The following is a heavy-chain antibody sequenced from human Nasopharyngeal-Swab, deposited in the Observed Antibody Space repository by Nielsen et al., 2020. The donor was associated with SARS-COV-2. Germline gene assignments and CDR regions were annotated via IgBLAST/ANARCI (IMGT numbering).Heavy chain of an antibody. J-gene: IGHJ5*02. CDR1: GGSFSGYY. V-gene: IGHV4-34*01. CDR2: INHSGST. CDR3: AREQIYYGSGSYYPNWFDP. Sequence: SEPLSLNCAVYGGSFSGYYWSWIRQPPGKGLEWIGEINHSGSTNYNPSLKSRVTISVDTSKNQFSLKLSSVTAADTAVYYCAREQIYYGSGSYYPNWFDPWGQGTLVTVSS. D-gene: IGHD3-10*01.